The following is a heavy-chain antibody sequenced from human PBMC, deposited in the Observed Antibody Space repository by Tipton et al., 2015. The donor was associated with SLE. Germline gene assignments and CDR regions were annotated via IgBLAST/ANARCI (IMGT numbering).Heavy chain of an antibody. CDR3: AKESHYDSSGYPNDAFDI. J-gene: IGHJ3*02. Sequence: SLRLSCAASGFTFSSYAMSRVRQAPGKGLEWVSAISGSGGSTYYADSVKGRFTISRDNSKNTLYLQMNSLRAEDTAVYYCAKESHYDSSGYPNDAFDIWGQGTMVTVSS. V-gene: IGHV3-23*01. CDR1: GFTFSSYA. CDR2: ISGSGGST. D-gene: IGHD3-22*01.